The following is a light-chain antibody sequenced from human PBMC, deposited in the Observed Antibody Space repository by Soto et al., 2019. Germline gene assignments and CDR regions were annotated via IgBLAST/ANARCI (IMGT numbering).Light chain of an antibody. CDR1: QGVDKY. CDR2: GAS. CDR3: HQYNTYPT. V-gene: IGKV1-16*01. J-gene: IGKJ5*01. Sequence: DIQMTQSPSSLSASVGDRVIITCRASQGVDKYLAWFQQKPGKAPKSLIYGASRLQSGVPSRFSGSGSGTHFTLTITNLQPDDFATYYCHQYNTYPTFGQGTRLQI.